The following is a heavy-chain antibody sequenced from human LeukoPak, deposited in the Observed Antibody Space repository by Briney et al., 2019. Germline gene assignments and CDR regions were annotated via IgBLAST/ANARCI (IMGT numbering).Heavy chain of an antibody. J-gene: IGHJ3*02. Sequence: GGSLRLSCAASGFTFSSYGMHWVRQAPGKGLEWVAFIRHDGSNKYYADSVKGRFTISRDNSKNTLYLQMNSLRAEDTAVYYCAKDSSSWLGDAFDIWGQGTMVAVSS. CDR1: GFTFSSYG. CDR2: IRHDGSNK. CDR3: AKDSSSWLGDAFDI. D-gene: IGHD6-13*01. V-gene: IGHV3-30*02.